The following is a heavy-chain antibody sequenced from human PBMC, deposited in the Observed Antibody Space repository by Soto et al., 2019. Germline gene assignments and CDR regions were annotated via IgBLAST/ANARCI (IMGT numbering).Heavy chain of an antibody. J-gene: IGHJ6*02. CDR1: GGTFSSYA. D-gene: IGHD5-18*01. Sequence: QVQLVQSGAEVKKPGSSVKVSCKASGGTFSSYAISWVRQAPGQGLEWMGGIIPIFGTANYAQKFQGRVRITADESTSAAYMELSSLRSEDTAVYYCARAPPGMATALNYYGMDVWGQGTTVTVSS. V-gene: IGHV1-69*12. CDR3: ARAPPGMATALNYYGMDV. CDR2: IIPIFGTA.